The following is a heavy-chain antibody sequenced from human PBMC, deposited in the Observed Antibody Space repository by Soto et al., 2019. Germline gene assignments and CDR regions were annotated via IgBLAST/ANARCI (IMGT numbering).Heavy chain of an antibody. CDR2: LKRKIDGETT. D-gene: IGHD2-15*01. Sequence: EVQLVESGGGLVKPGGSLRLSCVASGFSITNAWMNWVRQAPGKGLEWVGRLKRKIDGETTDYAAPVKGRFTISRDDSKNMLYLQMNSLKADDTVLYYCTTGSVEGVWGQGTRFRVAS. V-gene: IGHV3-15*07. CDR3: TTGSVEGV. J-gene: IGHJ6*02. CDR1: GFSITNAW.